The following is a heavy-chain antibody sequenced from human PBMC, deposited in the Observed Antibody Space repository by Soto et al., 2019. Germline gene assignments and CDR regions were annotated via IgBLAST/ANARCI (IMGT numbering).Heavy chain of an antibody. CDR1: GGSISSTSYY. Sequence: PSETLSLTCTVSGGSISSTSYYWGWIRQPPGNGLEWIGHIYYTGNTYYNPSLKSRVTISVDTSKNQFSLKLSSVTAADTAVFYCERADSSGFLDYWGQGALVTVSS. CDR2: IYYTGNT. J-gene: IGHJ4*02. V-gene: IGHV4-39*01. CDR3: ERADSSGFLDY. D-gene: IGHD3-22*01.